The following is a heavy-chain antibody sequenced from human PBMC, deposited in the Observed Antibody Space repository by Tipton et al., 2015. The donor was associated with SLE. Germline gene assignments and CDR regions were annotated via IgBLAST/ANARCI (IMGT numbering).Heavy chain of an antibody. CDR2: IYYTGST. D-gene: IGHD3-16*01. J-gene: IGHJ3*02. CDR3: ARDRNGIMITFGGATTEAFDI. V-gene: IGHV4-31*03. CDR1: GGSISRGGNY. Sequence: TLSLTCTVSGGSISRGGNYWNWIRQHPGKGLEWIGYIYYTGSTDYNPSLKSRASISLDTSKNQFSLNLRSVTAADTAVYYCARDRNGIMITFGGATTEAFDIWGQGTMVTVSS.